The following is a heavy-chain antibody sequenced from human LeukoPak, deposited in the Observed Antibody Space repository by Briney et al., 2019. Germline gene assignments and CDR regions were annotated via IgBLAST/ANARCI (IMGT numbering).Heavy chain of an antibody. J-gene: IGHJ1*01. V-gene: IGHV1-46*01. Sequence: KPGESLTISCKASGYTSTSYYMHWARQAPGQGLEWMGIINPSGGSTSYAQKFQGRATMTRDTSTSTVYMELSSLRSEDTAVYYCAAEWELLSFQHWGQGTLVTVSS. CDR2: INPSGGST. CDR3: AAEWELLSFQH. D-gene: IGHD1-26*01. CDR1: GYTSTSYY.